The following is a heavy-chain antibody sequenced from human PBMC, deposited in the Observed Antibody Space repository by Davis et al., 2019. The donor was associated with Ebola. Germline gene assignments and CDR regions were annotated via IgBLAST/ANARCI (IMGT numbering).Heavy chain of an antibody. CDR2: ISYDGSNK. D-gene: IGHD4-17*01. V-gene: IGHV3-30*18. J-gene: IGHJ6*02. CDR3: AKDLSRSGDPRRFYYYYGMDV. CDR1: GFTFSSYG. Sequence: GESLKISCAASGFTFSSYGMHWVRQAPGKGLERVAVISYDGSNKYYADSVKGRFTISRDNSKNTLYLQMNSLRAEDTAVYYCAKDLSRSGDPRRFYYYYGMDVWGQGTTVTVSS.